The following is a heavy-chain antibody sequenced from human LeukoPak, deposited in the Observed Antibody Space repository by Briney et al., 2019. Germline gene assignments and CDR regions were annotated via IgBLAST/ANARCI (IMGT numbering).Heavy chain of an antibody. J-gene: IGHJ4*02. CDR3: ARDVARVGFFDS. V-gene: IGHV4-34*01. CDR1: GGSFSGYY. D-gene: IGHD1-26*01. Sequence: SETLSLTCAVYGGSFSGYYWSWVRQPPGKGLEWIGEINHSGSTNYNPSLKSRVTISVDTSKNQFSLRLNSVTAADSAVYYCARDVARVGFFDSWGQGTLVTVSS. CDR2: INHSGST.